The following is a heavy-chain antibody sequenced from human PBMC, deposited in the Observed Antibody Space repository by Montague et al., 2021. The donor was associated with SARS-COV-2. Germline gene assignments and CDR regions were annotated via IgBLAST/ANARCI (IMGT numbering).Heavy chain of an antibody. CDR3: ARHASYDYSKDLYYYYYGMDV. Sequence: SETLSLTCTVSGGSISSSSYYWGWIRQPPGKGLEWIGSIYYSGXTXYXXXXKXRVTISVDTSKNQFSLKLSSVTAADTAVYYCARHASYDYSKDLYYYYYGMDVGGQGTTVTVSS. CDR2: IYYSGXT. V-gene: IGHV4-39*01. D-gene: IGHD4-11*01. J-gene: IGHJ6*02. CDR1: GGSISSSSYY.